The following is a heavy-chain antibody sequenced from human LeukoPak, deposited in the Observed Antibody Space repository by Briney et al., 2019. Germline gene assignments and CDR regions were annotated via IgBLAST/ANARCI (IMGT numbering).Heavy chain of an antibody. Sequence: YWIGWVRQMPGKGLEWIGSIYYSGSTYYNPSLKSRVTISVDTSKNQSSLKLSSVTAADTAVYYCARFGGLIHWGQGTLVTVSS. V-gene: IGHV4-39*07. D-gene: IGHD2-15*01. J-gene: IGHJ4*02. CDR2: IYYSGST. CDR3: ARFGGLIH. CDR1: Y.